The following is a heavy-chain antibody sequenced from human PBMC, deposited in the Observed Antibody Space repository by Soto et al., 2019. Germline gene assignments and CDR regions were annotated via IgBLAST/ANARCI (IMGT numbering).Heavy chain of an antibody. CDR2: IRGSDGST. D-gene: IGHD3-9*01. Sequence: DVQLLESGGGLVQPGGSLRLVCAASGFNIGSYGMTWVRQAPGKGLVWVSTIRGSDGSTYHADSVKGRFTISRDISKNTLYLQMNSLRADDTAVYYCAKDVNYDMLAGYYYYWGQGTLVTVSS. CDR3: AKDVNYDMLAGYYYY. V-gene: IGHV3-23*01. J-gene: IGHJ4*02. CDR1: GFNIGSYG.